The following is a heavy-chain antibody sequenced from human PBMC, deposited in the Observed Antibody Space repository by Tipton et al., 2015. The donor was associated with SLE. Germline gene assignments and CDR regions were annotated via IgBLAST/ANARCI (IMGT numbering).Heavy chain of an antibody. V-gene: IGHV4-39*07. CDR2: IYYSGST. Sequence: TLSLTCTVSGGSISSSSYYWGWIRQPPGKGLECIGSIYYSGSTYYNPSLKSRVTLLIDKSKNQFSRKLTSVTAADTAVYYCARGSGGRCPGVFDLWGQGARVIVPS. D-gene: IGHD2-15*01. CDR3: ARGSGGRCPGVFDL. CDR1: GGSISSSSYY. J-gene: IGHJ4*02.